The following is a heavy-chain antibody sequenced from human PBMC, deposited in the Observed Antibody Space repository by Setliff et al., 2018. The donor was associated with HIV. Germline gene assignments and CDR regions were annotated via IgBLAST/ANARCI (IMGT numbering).Heavy chain of an antibody. CDR1: FSSFSTSLYF. CDR2: LFYTGFT. J-gene: IGHJ4*02. CDR3: TREGRGDPALATTRLDY. D-gene: IGHD1-1*01. Sequence: LSLPFSFSFSSFSTSLYFWGWVRQSPGGGLEWIFPLFYTGFTHYNPSRKLRVTISIDTSKTHFSLSMASVSDSDTAVYYCTREGRGDPALATTRLDYWGQGKLVTVSS. V-gene: IGHV4-39*02.